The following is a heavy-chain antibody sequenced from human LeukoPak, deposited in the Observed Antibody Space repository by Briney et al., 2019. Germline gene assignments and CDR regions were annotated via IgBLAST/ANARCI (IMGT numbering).Heavy chain of an antibody. Sequence: AASVKVSFKASGYTFTDHYIHWVRQAPGQGLEWMGWINPNSGGTKYPQKFQGRVTMTRDTSISTAYMEQKGLRSDDTAVYYCVRGGTTVTTSGTFGDYWGQGTLVNVSS. V-gene: IGHV1-2*02. CDR2: INPNSGGT. CDR3: VRGGTTVTTSGTFGDY. J-gene: IGHJ4*02. CDR1: GYTFTDHY. D-gene: IGHD4-17*01.